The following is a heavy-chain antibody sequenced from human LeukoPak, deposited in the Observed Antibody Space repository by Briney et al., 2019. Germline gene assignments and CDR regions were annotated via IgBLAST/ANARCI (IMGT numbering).Heavy chain of an antibody. CDR2: IYPSDSEI. V-gene: IGHV5-51*01. Sequence: GPPLQISCQGSGYSFTSYWIGWVRPMPGKGLEWMGIIYPSDSEIRYSPSFQGQVTILVDKSINTAYLQWSSLKASDTATYYCTRHVSRTAAATYWGQGTLVTVSS. J-gene: IGHJ4*02. CDR1: GYSFTSYW. CDR3: TRHVSRTAAATY. D-gene: IGHD6-13*01.